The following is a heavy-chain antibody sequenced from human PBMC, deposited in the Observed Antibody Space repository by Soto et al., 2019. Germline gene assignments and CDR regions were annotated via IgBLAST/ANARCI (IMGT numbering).Heavy chain of an antibody. Sequence: QVQLQESGPGLVKPSETLSLTCTVSGGSVSSGSYYWSWIRQPPGKGLEWIGYIYYSGSTNYNPSLKSRVTISVDASKKQFSLKLSSVTAADTAVYYCARGDSSSWYVVDYWGQGTLVTVSS. CDR3: ARGDSSSWYVVDY. D-gene: IGHD6-13*01. J-gene: IGHJ4*02. CDR1: GGSVSSGSYY. V-gene: IGHV4-61*01. CDR2: IYYSGST.